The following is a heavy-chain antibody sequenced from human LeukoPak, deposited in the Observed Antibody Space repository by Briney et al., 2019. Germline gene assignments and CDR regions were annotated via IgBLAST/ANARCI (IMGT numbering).Heavy chain of an antibody. Sequence: RXMXGKXLEWMGIIYPGDSDTRYSPSFQGQVTISADKSISTAYLQWSSLKASDTAMYYCARREYYYYYMDVWGKXT. V-gene: IGHV5-51*01. CDR2: IYPGDSDT. CDR3: ARREYYYYYMDV. J-gene: IGHJ6*03.